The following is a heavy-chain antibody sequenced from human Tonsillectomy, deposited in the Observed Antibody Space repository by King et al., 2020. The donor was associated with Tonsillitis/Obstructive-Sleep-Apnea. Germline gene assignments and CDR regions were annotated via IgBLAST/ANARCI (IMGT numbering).Heavy chain of an antibody. CDR3: ARASVGYYYYYYYMDV. J-gene: IGHJ6*03. CDR1: GGSISSYY. V-gene: IGHV4-59*01. Sequence: QLQESGPGLVKPSETLSLTCTVSGGSISSYYWSWIRQPPGKGLEWIGYIYYSGSTNYNPSLKSRVTISVDTSKNQFSLKLSSVTAADTAVYYCARASVGYYYYYYYMDVWGKGTTVTVSS. CDR2: IYYSGST. D-gene: IGHD3-16*01.